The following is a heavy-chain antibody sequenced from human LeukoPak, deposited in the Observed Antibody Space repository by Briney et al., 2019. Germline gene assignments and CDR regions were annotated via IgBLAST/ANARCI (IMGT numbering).Heavy chain of an antibody. CDR1: GFTFSTYG. D-gene: IGHD1-26*01. CDR3: QCGSSGSYYGNWFDP. Sequence: PGGSLRLSCEASGFTFSTYGMHWVRQAPGKGPEWVAVIWSDGSNKYHADSVKGRFTISRDNSKNTLYLHMNSLRAEDTAVYYCQCGSSGSYYGNWFDPWGQGTLVTVSS. CDR2: IWSDGSNK. V-gene: IGHV3-33*01. J-gene: IGHJ5*02.